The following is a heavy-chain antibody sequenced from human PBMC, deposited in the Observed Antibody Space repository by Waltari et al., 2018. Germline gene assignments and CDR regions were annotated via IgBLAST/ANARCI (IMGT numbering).Heavy chain of an antibody. CDR3: ARRSGSYYGGVNWFDP. Sequence: QVQLQQWGAGLLKPSETLSLTCAVYGGSFSGYYWSWIRQPPGKGLEWIGEINHSGSTNYNPSLKSRVTISVDTSKNQFSLKLSSVTAADTAVYYCARRSGSYYGGVNWFDPWGQGTLVTVSS. CDR2: INHSGST. V-gene: IGHV4-34*01. D-gene: IGHD1-26*01. CDR1: GGSFSGYY. J-gene: IGHJ5*02.